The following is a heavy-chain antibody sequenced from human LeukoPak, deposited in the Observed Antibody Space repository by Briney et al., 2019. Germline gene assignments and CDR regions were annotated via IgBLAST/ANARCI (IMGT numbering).Heavy chain of an antibody. CDR1: GFTFSSYA. Sequence: PGGSLRLSCAASGFTFSSYAMSWVRQAPGKGLEWVSGISDSGDSTYYADSVKGRFTISRDKSKNTLYLQMNSLRVEDTAVYYCAKDLRSSPCGGDCYSLFDYWGQGTLVTVSS. V-gene: IGHV3-23*01. CDR2: ISDSGDST. D-gene: IGHD2-21*01. CDR3: AKDLRSSPCGGDCYSLFDY. J-gene: IGHJ4*02.